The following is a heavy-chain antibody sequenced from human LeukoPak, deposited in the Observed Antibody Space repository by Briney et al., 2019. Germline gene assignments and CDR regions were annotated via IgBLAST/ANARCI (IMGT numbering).Heavy chain of an antibody. Sequence: GGSLRLSCISCGFIFSSYAMTWLRQAPGKGLECVSVISGIGTTTYYADSVKGRFTISRDNSKNTLFLQMNSLRVEDTATYYCTKKRTTSVPDWFDPWGQGTLVTVSS. CDR3: TKKRTTSVPDWFDP. V-gene: IGHV3-23*01. CDR1: GFIFSSYA. J-gene: IGHJ5*02. D-gene: IGHD4-17*01. CDR2: ISGIGTTT.